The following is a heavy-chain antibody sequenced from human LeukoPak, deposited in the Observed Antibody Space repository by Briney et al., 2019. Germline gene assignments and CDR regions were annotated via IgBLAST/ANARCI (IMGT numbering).Heavy chain of an antibody. V-gene: IGHV1-24*01. J-gene: IGHJ6*02. D-gene: IGHD6-19*01. CDR1: GYTLTELS. Sequence: ASVKVSCKVSGYTLTELSMHWVRQAPGKGLEWMGGFDPEDGETIYAQKFQGRVTMTEDTSTDTAYMELSSLRSEDTAVYYCATDLSSGLYYYYGMDVWGQGTTVTVSS. CDR3: ATDLSSGLYYYYGMDV. CDR2: FDPEDGET.